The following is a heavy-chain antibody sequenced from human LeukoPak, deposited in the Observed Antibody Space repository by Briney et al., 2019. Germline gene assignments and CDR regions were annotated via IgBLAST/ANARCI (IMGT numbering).Heavy chain of an antibody. CDR3: ARGRITTSRGLFY. D-gene: IGHD3-3*01. V-gene: IGHV4-34*01. Sequence: SETLSLTCAVYGGSFSGYYWSWIRQPPGKGLEWIGEINHSGSTNYNPSLKSRVTISVDTSKNQFSLKLSFVTAADTAVYYCARGRITTSRGLFYWGQGTLVTVSS. J-gene: IGHJ4*02. CDR2: INHSGST. CDR1: GGSFSGYY.